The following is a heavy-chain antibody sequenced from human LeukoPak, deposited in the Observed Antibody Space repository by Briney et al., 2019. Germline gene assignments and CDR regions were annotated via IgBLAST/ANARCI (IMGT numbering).Heavy chain of an antibody. D-gene: IGHD3-10*01. V-gene: IGHV3-23*01. CDR1: GFTFSDYA. CDR2: ISNSGGRT. CDR3: AKGRGSGSYFGIDP. Sequence: GGSLRLSCAASGFTFSDYATSWVRQAPGKGLEWVSGISNSGGRTDYADSVKGRFTISRDNSKNTLYLQVNSLRAEDTAVYYCAKGRGSGSYFGIDPWGQGTLVTVSS. J-gene: IGHJ5*02.